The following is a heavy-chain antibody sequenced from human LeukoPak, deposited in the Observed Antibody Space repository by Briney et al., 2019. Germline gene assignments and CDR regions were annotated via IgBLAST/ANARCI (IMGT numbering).Heavy chain of an antibody. D-gene: IGHD2-2*02. Sequence: GGSLRLPCAAPGFTFSSYAMHWVRQAPGKGLEWVAVISYDGSNKYYADSVKGRFTISRDNSKNTLYLQMNSLRAEDTAVYYCARTYCSSTSCYKSDFGDWFDPWGQGTLVTVSS. J-gene: IGHJ5*02. CDR1: GFTFSSYA. CDR2: ISYDGSNK. CDR3: ARTYCSSTSCYKSDFGDWFDP. V-gene: IGHV3-30-3*01.